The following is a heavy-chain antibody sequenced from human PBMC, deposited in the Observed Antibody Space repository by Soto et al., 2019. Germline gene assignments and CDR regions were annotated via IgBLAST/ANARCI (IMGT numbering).Heavy chain of an antibody. V-gene: IGHV3-23*01. J-gene: IGHJ4*02. CDR3: AKDRREQQLVPYYFDY. CDR2: ISGSGGST. CDR1: GFTFSSYA. Sequence: LRLSCAAPGFTFSSYAMSWVRQAPGKGLEWVSAISGSGGSTYYADSVKGRFTISRDNSKNTLYLQMNSLRAEDTAVYYCAKDRREQQLVPYYFDYWGQGTLVTVSS. D-gene: IGHD6-13*01.